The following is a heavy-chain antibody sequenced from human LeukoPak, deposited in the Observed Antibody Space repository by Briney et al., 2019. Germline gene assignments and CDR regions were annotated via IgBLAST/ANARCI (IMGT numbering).Heavy chain of an antibody. V-gene: IGHV4-59*08. Sequence: SETLSLTCTVSGGSISGYYWSWIRQSPGEGLVWMGYIYYSGSTNYNPSPKSRVTISLDMSKNQFSLKLSSVTAADTALYYCARHFTYYYDSSGYPRDAFDIWGQGTVVTVSS. CDR1: GGSISGYY. CDR3: ARHFTYYYDSSGYPRDAFDI. CDR2: IYYSGST. D-gene: IGHD3-22*01. J-gene: IGHJ3*02.